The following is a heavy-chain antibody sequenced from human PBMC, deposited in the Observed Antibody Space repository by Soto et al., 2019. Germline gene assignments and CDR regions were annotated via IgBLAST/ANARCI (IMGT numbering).Heavy chain of an antibody. V-gene: IGHV4-4*02. CDR2: IYHSGST. Sequence: PSESMYLRSAASSGSISSSNWCSWVQQPPGKGLEWIGEIYHSGSTNYNPSLKSRVTISVDKSKNQFSLKLSSVTAADTAVYYCARDGCSSTSCYPSWFDPWGQGTLVTVSS. CDR3: ARDGCSSTSCYPSWFDP. CDR1: SGSISSSNW. D-gene: IGHD2-2*01. J-gene: IGHJ5*02.